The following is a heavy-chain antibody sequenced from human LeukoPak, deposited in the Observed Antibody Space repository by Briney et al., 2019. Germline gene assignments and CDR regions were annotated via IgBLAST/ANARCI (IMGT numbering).Heavy chain of an antibody. D-gene: IGHD1-26*01. V-gene: IGHV3-21*01. CDR3: AGGRPNWDQDY. J-gene: IGHJ4*01. CDR1: GFTFSSYS. CDR2: ITTTFYT. Sequence: GGSLRLSCAASGFTFSSYSFNWVRQVPGKGLEWVSSITTTFYTYYTDSVKGRFTISRDNAKNSLYLQMISLRAEDTAVYYWAGGRPNWDQDYRGPGTPVTGPS.